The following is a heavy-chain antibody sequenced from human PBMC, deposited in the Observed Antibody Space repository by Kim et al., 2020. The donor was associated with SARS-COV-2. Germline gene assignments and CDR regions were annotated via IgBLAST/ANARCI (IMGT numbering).Heavy chain of an antibody. V-gene: IGHV1-69*13. CDR2: IIPIFGTA. Sequence: SVKVSCKASGGTFSSYAISWVRQAPGQGLEWMGGIIPIFGTANYAQKFQGRVTITADESTSTAYMELSSLRSEDTAVYYCAADGYNLAGGTRLLDYWGQGTLVTVSS. J-gene: IGHJ4*02. D-gene: IGHD5-12*01. CDR3: AADGYNLAGGTRLLDY. CDR1: GGTFSSYA.